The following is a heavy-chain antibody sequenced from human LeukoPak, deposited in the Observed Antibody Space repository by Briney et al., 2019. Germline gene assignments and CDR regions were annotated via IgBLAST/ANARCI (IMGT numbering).Heavy chain of an antibody. CDR1: GFTFSSYG. V-gene: IGHV3-30*18. CDR3: VKGVKYSSSWYVWFDP. Sequence: GRSLRLSCAASGFTFSSYGMHWVRQAPGKGLELVAVISYDGSNKCYADSVKGRFTISRDNSKNTLYLQMNSLRAEDTAVYYCVKGVKYSSSWYVWFDPWGQGTLVTVSS. D-gene: IGHD6-13*01. J-gene: IGHJ5*02. CDR2: ISYDGSNK.